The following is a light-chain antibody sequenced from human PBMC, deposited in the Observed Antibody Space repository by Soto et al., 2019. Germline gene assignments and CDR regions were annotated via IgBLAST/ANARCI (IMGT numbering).Light chain of an antibody. Sequence: EIVLTQSPGTLSLSPGERATLSCRASQSVRSTYVAWYQQTPGQAPRLLIFDASSRATGIPDRFSGSGSGTDFTLTISRLEPEDFAVYYCHQYGTSPATFGQGTKVEIK. CDR2: DAS. J-gene: IGKJ1*01. CDR1: QSVRSTY. CDR3: HQYGTSPAT. V-gene: IGKV3-20*01.